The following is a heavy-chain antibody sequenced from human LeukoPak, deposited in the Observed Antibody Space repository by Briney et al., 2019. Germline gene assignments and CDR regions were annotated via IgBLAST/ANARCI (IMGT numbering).Heavy chain of an antibody. CDR2: IKNDGSST. D-gene: IGHD3-22*01. J-gene: IGHJ4*02. CDR1: GFTFSSYW. V-gene: IGHV3-74*01. Sequence: GGSLRLSCAASGFTFSSYWMHWVRQAPGKGLVWVSRIKNDGSSTTYADSVKGRFTISRDNAKNTLYLQMNSLRAEDTAVYYCARGYYYDSSGPNIPFDYWGQGALVTVSS. CDR3: ARGYYYDSSGPNIPFDY.